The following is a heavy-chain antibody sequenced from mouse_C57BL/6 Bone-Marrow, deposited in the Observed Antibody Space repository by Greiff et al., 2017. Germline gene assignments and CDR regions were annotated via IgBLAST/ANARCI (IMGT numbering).Heavy chain of an antibody. CDR3: ARGIRRYYLEY. V-gene: IGHV1-22*01. J-gene: IGHJ2*01. Sequence: VQLKESGPELVKPGASVKMSCKASGYTFTDYNMHWVKQSPGQSLEWIGYINPNNGGPSSNQKFKGKATLTVNTSSSTAYMEHRSLTSAASADYDCARGIRRYYLEYWGQGTTLTVAS. D-gene: IGHD1-1*01. CDR1: GYTFTDYN. CDR2: INPNNGGP.